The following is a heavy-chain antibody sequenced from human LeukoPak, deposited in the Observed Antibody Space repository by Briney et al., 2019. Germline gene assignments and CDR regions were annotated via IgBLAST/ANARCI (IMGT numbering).Heavy chain of an antibody. D-gene: IGHD6-13*01. V-gene: IGHV4/OR15-8*01. CDR3: ARDNERRLTAAGTAAFDL. CDR2: ISHTGSF. J-gene: IGHJ2*01. Sequence: LETLSLTCVVSGASITSRIWWSWVRQPPGKGLEWIGEISHTGSFDYTPSLKSRATISLDKSKNQLSLNLTSVTAADTAMYYCARDNERRLTAAGTAAFDLWGRGTLVTVSS. CDR1: GASITSRIW.